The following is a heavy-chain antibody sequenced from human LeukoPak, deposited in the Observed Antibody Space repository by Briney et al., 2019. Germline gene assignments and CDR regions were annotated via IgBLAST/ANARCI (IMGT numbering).Heavy chain of an antibody. CDR2: ISSSSSYI. V-gene: IGHV3-21*01. CDR3: ARGERTYYYDSSGYYYVDY. Sequence: GGSLRLSCAASGFTFSDYSMNWVRQAPGKGLEWVSSISSSSSYIYYADSVKGRFTISRDNAKNSLYLQMNSLRAEDTAVYYCARGERTYYYDSSGYYYVDYWGQGTLVTVSS. J-gene: IGHJ4*02. D-gene: IGHD3-22*01. CDR1: GFTFSDYS.